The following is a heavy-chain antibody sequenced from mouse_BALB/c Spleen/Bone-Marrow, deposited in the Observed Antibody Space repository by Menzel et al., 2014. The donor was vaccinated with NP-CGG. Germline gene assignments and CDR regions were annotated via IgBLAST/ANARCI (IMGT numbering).Heavy chain of an antibody. V-gene: IGHV1-7*01. CDR1: GYTFTSYW. CDR2: INPSTGYT. Sequence: QVQLQQSGAELAKPGASVKMSCKASGYTFTSYWMHWVKQRPGRGLEWIGYINPSTGYTEYNQKFKDKATLTADKSSSTAYMQLSSLTSEDSAVYYCARRGYAMDYWGQGTSVTVSS. J-gene: IGHJ4*01. CDR3: ARRGYAMDY.